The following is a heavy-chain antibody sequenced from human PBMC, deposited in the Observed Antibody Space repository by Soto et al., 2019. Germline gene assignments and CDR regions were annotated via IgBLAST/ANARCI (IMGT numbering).Heavy chain of an antibody. CDR2: ISYDGSNK. CDR3: AKIRTTLYYMDV. J-gene: IGHJ6*03. D-gene: IGHD1-1*01. Sequence: GGSLRLSCAASGFTFSSYGMHWVRQAPGKGLEWVAVISYDGSNKYYADSVKGRFTISRDNSKNTLYLQMNSLRAEDTAVYYCAKIRTTLYYMDVWGKGTTVTVSS. CDR1: GFTFSSYG. V-gene: IGHV3-30*18.